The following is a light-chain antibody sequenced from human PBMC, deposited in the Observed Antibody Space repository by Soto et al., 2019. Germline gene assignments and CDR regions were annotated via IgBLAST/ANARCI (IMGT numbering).Light chain of an antibody. V-gene: IGKV1-5*03. CDR2: KAS. CDR3: QQYSRYPWT. CDR1: QSIGIW. J-gene: IGKJ1*01. Sequence: DIQMTQSPSNLSASVGDRVIISCRASQSIGIWLAWYQQKPGNAPELLTSKASTLESGVSLRFSGGGSGTEFTLTISSLQPDDFATYYCQQYSRYPWTFGQGTKVEIK.